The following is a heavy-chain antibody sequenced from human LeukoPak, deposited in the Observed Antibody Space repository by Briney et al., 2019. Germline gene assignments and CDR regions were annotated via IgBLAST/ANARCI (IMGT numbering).Heavy chain of an antibody. J-gene: IGHJ4*02. CDR3: ARQVPPWSSGWYYYFDY. Sequence: GSSVTVSCKASGGTFSSYAISWVRQAPGQGLEWMGGIIPIFGTANYAQKFQGRVTITADESTSTAYMELSSLRSEDTAVYYCARQVPPWSSGWYYYFDYWGQGTLVTVSS. CDR2: IIPIFGTA. CDR1: GGTFSSYA. V-gene: IGHV1-69*01. D-gene: IGHD6-19*01.